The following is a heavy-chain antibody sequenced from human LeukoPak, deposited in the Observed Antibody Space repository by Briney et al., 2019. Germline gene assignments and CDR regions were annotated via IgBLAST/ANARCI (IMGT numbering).Heavy chain of an antibody. CDR2: IYPGDSDT. CDR1: GYSFTSYW. J-gene: IGHJ5*02. D-gene: IGHD2-2*01. Sequence: GESLKISCKGSGYSFTSYWIGWVRQMPGIGLEMMGIIYPGDSDTRYSPSFQGQVPISVDKSINPAYLQWRSLKASDPAIYYCVRRDITSRYVVWFDPLGQGTPVTVSS. V-gene: IGHV5-51*01. CDR3: VRRDITSRYVVWFDP.